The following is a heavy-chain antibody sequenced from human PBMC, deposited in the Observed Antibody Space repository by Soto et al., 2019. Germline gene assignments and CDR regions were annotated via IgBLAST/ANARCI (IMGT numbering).Heavy chain of an antibody. CDR3: ASDSRAYCGGDCYSNGMDV. V-gene: IGHV3-53*04. D-gene: IGHD2-21*02. Sequence: EVQLVESGGGLVQPGGSLRLSCAASGFTVSSNYMSWVRQAPGKGLEWVSVIYSGGSTYYADSVRGRFTISRNNSKNTLYLQMNSVRAGDTAVYYCASDSRAYCGGDCYSNGMDVWGQGTTVTVSS. CDR1: GFTVSSNY. CDR2: IYSGGST. J-gene: IGHJ6*02.